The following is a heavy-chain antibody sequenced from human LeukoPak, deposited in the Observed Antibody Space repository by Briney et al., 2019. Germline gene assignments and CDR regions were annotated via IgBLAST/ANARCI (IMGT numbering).Heavy chain of an antibody. CDR3: ARGQAYYDSSGYYYGPFDY. Sequence: SETLSLTCTVSGGSISSGSYYWSWIRQPAGKGLEWIGRIYTSGSTNYNPSLKSRVTISVDTSKNQFSLKLSSVTAADTAVYYCARGQAYYDSSGYYYGPFDYWGQGTLVTVSS. J-gene: IGHJ4*02. D-gene: IGHD3-22*01. CDR2: IYTSGST. CDR1: GGSISSGSYY. V-gene: IGHV4-61*02.